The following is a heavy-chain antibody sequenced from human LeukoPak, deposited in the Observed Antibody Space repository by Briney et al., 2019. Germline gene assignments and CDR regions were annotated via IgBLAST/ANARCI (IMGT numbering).Heavy chain of an antibody. CDR2: IYHSGST. Sequence: SETLSLTCTVSGGSISSHYWSWIRQPPGKGLEWIGYIYHSGSTNYNPSLKSRVTISVDTSKNQFSLKLSSVTAADTAVYYCARGGYYMDVWGKGTTVTVSS. CDR1: GGSISSHY. CDR3: ARGGYYMDV. J-gene: IGHJ6*03. V-gene: IGHV4-59*11. D-gene: IGHD3-10*01.